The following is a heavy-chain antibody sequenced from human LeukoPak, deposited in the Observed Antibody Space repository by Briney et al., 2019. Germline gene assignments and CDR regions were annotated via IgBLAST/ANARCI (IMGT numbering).Heavy chain of an antibody. CDR3: ARDRIRYYMNWFDP. Sequence: ASVKVSCKASGYTFTSYAMHWVRQAPGQRLEWMGWINAGNGNTKYSQKFQGRVTITRDTSASTAYMELSSLRSEDTAVYYCARDRIRYYMNWFDPWGQGTLDTVSS. CDR2: INAGNGNT. D-gene: IGHD3-9*01. J-gene: IGHJ5*02. CDR1: GYTFTSYA. V-gene: IGHV1-3*01.